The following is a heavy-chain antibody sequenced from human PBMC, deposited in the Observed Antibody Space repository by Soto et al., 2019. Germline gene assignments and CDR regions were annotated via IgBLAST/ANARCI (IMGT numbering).Heavy chain of an antibody. Sequence: EVQLLESGGGLVQPGGSLRLSCAASGFTFSSYAMSWVRQAPGKGLEWVSVISGSGDSTYYADSVRGRFTISRDNSKNTPYQQMNSLRAEDTAVYYCAKDRDGAAAGPTKFYGMDVWGQGTTVTVSS. D-gene: IGHD6-13*01. CDR2: ISGSGDST. J-gene: IGHJ6*02. V-gene: IGHV3-23*01. CDR3: AKDRDGAAAGPTKFYGMDV. CDR1: GFTFSSYA.